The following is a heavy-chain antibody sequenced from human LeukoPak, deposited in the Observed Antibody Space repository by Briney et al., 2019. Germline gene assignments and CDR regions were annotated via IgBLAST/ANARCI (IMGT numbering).Heavy chain of an antibody. Sequence: SETLSLTCTVSGGSISSGDYYWRWIRQPPGKGLGWIGYIYYSGSTYYNPSLKSRVTISVDTSKNQFSLKLSSVTAADTAVYYCARDPFPHAINYYDSSGYPWGQGTLVTVSS. J-gene: IGHJ5*02. D-gene: IGHD3-22*01. CDR1: GGSISSGDYY. V-gene: IGHV4-30-4*01. CDR2: IYYSGST. CDR3: ARDPFPHAINYYDSSGYP.